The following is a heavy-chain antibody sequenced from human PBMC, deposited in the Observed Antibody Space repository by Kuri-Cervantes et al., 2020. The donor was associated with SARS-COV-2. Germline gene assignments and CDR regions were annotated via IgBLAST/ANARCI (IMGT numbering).Heavy chain of an antibody. CDR3: ARGYDSSGYSLDY. D-gene: IGHD3-22*01. Sequence: GGSLRLSCAASGFTFSSYWMSWVRQAPGKGLVWVSRINSDGSSTSYADSVKGRFTISRDNAKNTLYLQMNSLRAEDTAVYYCARGYDSSGYSLDYWGQGTLVTVSS. J-gene: IGHJ4*02. CDR2: INSDGSST. CDR1: GFTFSSYW. V-gene: IGHV3-74*01.